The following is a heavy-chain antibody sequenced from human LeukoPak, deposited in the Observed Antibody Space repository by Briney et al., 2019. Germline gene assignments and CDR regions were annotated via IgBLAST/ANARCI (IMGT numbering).Heavy chain of an antibody. V-gene: IGHV3-23*01. CDR2: LSRGGETR. D-gene: IGHD2-8*01. J-gene: IGHJ4*02. Sequence: GGSLRLSCTGSGFPFNMVAMNGVRDAPGQRREWVLGLSRGGETRKYADSVKGRFTVSRDASKSMVFLQMNALRPEDTAVYYCAKEQRIRHCSEGVCMEGYYFDYWGQGPLHPVPS. CDR3: AKEQRIRHCSEGVCMEGYYFDY. CDR1: GFPFNMVA.